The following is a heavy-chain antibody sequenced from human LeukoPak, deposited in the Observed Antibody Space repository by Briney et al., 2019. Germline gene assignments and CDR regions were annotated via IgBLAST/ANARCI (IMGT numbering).Heavy chain of an antibody. CDR3: ARGLSLRFLEWLSPRFDY. J-gene: IGHJ4*02. Sequence: SETLSLTCTVSGGSISSYYWSWIRQPPGKGLEWIGYIYYSGSTNYNPSLKSRVTISVDTSKNQFSLKLSSVTAADTAVYYCARGLSLRFLEWLSPRFDYWGQGTLVTVSS. V-gene: IGHV4-59*12. CDR1: GGSISSYY. CDR2: IYYSGST. D-gene: IGHD3-3*01.